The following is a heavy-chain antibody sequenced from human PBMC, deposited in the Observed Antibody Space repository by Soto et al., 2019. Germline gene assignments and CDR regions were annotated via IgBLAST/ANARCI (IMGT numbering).Heavy chain of an antibody. Sequence: GASVKVSCKASGGSFSSYAISWVRQAPGQGLEWMGGISAYNGNTNYAQKLQGRVTMTTDTSTSTAYMELRSLRSDDTAVYYCARERPWFDPWGQGTLVTVSS. J-gene: IGHJ5*02. CDR2: ISAYNGNT. D-gene: IGHD1-1*01. V-gene: IGHV1-18*01. CDR3: ARERPWFDP. CDR1: GGSFSSYA.